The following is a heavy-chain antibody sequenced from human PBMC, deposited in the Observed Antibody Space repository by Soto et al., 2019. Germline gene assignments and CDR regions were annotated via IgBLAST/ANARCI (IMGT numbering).Heavy chain of an antibody. V-gene: IGHV4-34*01. Sequence: SETLSLTCAVYGGSFSGYYWSWIRQPPGKGLEWIGEINHSGSTNYNPSLKSRVTISVDTSKNQFSLKLSSVTAADTAVYYCARAPYYDRSGYYWRVRYFDYWGQGTLVTVSS. CDR1: GGSFSGYY. CDR3: ARAPYYDRSGYYWRVRYFDY. CDR2: INHSGST. J-gene: IGHJ4*02. D-gene: IGHD3-22*01.